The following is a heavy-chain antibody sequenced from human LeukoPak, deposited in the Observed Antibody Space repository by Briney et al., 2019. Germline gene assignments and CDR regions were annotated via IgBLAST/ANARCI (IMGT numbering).Heavy chain of an antibody. D-gene: IGHD2-15*01. V-gene: IGHV1-69*06. CDR3: ARVGGGTLGPAGIHDY. CDR1: LGTFSRYA. J-gene: IGHJ4*02. Sequence: SVKVSCKASLGTFSRYAISWVRQAPGQRLEWIGGIIPIFGTANYAQKFQGRVTITEDKSTSTAYMELSSLRSEDTAVYYCARVGGGTLGPAGIHDYWGQGTLVTVSS. CDR2: IIPIFGTA.